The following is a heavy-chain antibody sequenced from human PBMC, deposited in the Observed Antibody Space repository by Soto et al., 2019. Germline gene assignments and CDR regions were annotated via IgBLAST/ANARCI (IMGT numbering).Heavy chain of an antibody. CDR2: IYATGTT. CDR3: VRDGTKTLRDWFXP. J-gene: IGHJ5*02. V-gene: IGHV4-59*10. Sequence: PSETLSLTCAVYGGSFSGYYWSWIRQPPGKGLEWIGRIYATGTTDYNPSLKSRVMMSVDTSKKQFSLKLRSVTAADTAVYYCVRDGTKTLRDWFXPWGQGISVTVSS. D-gene: IGHD1-1*01. CDR1: GGSFSGYY.